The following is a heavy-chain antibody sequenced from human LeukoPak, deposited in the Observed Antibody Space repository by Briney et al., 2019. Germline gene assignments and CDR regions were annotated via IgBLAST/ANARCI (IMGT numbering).Heavy chain of an antibody. V-gene: IGHV3-48*01. CDR2: ISSSSSTI. J-gene: IGHJ4*02. D-gene: IGHD3-16*02. CDR3: ARVMITFGGVIVPGDY. Sequence: PGGSLRLSCAASGFTFSRYSMNWVRQAPGKGLEWVSYISSSSSTIYYADSVKGRFTISRDNAKNSLYLQMNSLRAEDTAVYYCARVMITFGGVIVPGDYWGQGTLVTVSS. CDR1: GFTFSRYS.